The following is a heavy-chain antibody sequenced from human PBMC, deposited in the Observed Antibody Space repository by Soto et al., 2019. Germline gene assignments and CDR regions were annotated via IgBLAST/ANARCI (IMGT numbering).Heavy chain of an antibody. CDR3: ARGRYGSGSYYQKTFAP. V-gene: IGHV4-34*01. Sequence: SETLSLTCAVYGGSFSGYYWSWIRQPPGKGLEWIGETNHSGSTNYNPSLKSRVTISVDTSKNQFSLKLSSVTAADTAVYYCARGRYGSGSYYQKTFAPCGQGTLVTVSS. CDR1: GGSFSGYY. J-gene: IGHJ5*02. D-gene: IGHD3-10*01. CDR2: TNHSGST.